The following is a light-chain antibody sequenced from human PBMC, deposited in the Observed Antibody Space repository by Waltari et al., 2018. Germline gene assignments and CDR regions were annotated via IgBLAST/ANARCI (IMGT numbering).Light chain of an antibody. CDR1: QNIANY. CDR3: QQSYSTPWT. Sequence: DIQMTQSPSFLSASVGDRVIITCRASQNIANYLNWYQQKPGKAPKLLIYAASSLQSGVPSRFSGSGSGTDFTLTISSLQPEDFATYYCQQSYSTPWTFGQGTKVEIK. CDR2: AAS. J-gene: IGKJ1*01. V-gene: IGKV1-39*01.